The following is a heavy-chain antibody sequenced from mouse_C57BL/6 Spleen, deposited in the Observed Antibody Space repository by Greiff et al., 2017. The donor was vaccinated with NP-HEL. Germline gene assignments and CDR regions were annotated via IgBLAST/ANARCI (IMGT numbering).Heavy chain of an antibody. Sequence: EVQLQQSGPELVKPGASVKMSCKASGYTFTDYNMHWVKQSHGKSLEWIGYINPNNGGTSYNQKFKGKATLTVNKSSSTAYMELRSLTSEDSAVYYCANPDYYGSSPWFAYWGQGTLVTVSS. D-gene: IGHD1-1*01. J-gene: IGHJ3*01. CDR1: GYTFTDYN. V-gene: IGHV1-22*01. CDR3: ANPDYYGSSPWFAY. CDR2: INPNNGGT.